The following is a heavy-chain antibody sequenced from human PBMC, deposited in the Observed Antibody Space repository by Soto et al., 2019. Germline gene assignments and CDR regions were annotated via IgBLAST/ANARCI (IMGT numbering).Heavy chain of an antibody. D-gene: IGHD5-18*01. CDR3: ARDDTDAYDY. V-gene: IGHV1-69*13. CDR2: IIPIFGTA. J-gene: IGHJ4*02. Sequence: SVKVSCNASGGTFSIYVMSWVRQAPGQGLEWMGGIIPIFGTANYAQKFQGRVTITADESTSTAYMELSSLRSEDTAVYYCARDDTDAYDYWGQGTLVTV. CDR1: GGTFSIYV.